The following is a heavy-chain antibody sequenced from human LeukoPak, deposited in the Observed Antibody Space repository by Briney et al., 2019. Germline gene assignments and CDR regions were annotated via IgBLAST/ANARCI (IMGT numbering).Heavy chain of an antibody. V-gene: IGHV3-20*04. CDR2: INWNGGST. CDR1: GFTFDDYG. D-gene: IGHD6-6*01. CDR3: ARDRLRGIAARGFDY. J-gene: IGHJ4*02. Sequence: GGSLRLSCAASGFTFDDYGMSWVRRAPGRGLEWVSGINWNGGSTGYADSVKGRFTISRDNAKNSLYLQMNSLRAEDTALYYCARDRLRGIAARGFDYWGPGTLVTVSS.